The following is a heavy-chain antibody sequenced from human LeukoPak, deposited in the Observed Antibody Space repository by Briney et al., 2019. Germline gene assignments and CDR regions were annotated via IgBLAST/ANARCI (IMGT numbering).Heavy chain of an antibody. D-gene: IGHD3-9*01. V-gene: IGHV1-18*01. CDR3: ARGYFDWLLSDRTPIDP. CDR2: ISAYNGNT. Sequence: VASVKVSCKASGYTFTSYGISWVRQAPGQGLEWMGWISAYNGNTNYAQKLQGRVTMTTDTSTSTAYMELRSLRSDDTAVYYCARGYFDWLLSDRTPIDPWGQGTLVTVSS. CDR1: GYTFTSYG. J-gene: IGHJ5*02.